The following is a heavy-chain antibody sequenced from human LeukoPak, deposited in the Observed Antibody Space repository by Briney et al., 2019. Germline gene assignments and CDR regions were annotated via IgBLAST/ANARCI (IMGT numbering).Heavy chain of an antibody. CDR3: ARGRFLGWQSWFDP. J-gene: IGHJ5*02. V-gene: IGHV3-30-3*01. CDR2: ISYDGSNK. CDR1: GFTFSSYA. D-gene: IGHD3-3*01. Sequence: PGGSLRLSCAASGFTFSSYAMHWVRQAPGKGLEWVAVISYDGSNKYYADSVKGRFTISRDNSKNTLYLQMNSLRAEDTAVYYCARGRFLGWQSWFDPWGQGTLVTVSS.